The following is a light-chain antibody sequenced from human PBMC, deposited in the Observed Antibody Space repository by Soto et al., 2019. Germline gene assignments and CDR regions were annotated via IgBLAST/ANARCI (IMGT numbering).Light chain of an antibody. Sequence: EIVMTQSPGTLSLSPGERATISCRASHSVSSYLAWYQQKPGQAPRLLIYGASFRATGIPDRFTGSGSGTDFTLTITRLEPEDFAVYYRQQFGGSSRTFGQGTKVDIK. V-gene: IGKV3-20*01. CDR2: GAS. CDR3: QQFGGSSRT. CDR1: HSVSSY. J-gene: IGKJ1*01.